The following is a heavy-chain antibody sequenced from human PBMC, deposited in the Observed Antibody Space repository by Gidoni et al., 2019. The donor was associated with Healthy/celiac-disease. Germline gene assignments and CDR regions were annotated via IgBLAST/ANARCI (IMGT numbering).Heavy chain of an antibody. CDR2: ISGSGGST. D-gene: IGHD3-22*01. CDR3: AKAWITMIVVVDDAFDI. CDR1: GFTFSSYA. Sequence: EVQLLESGGGLVQPGGSLRLSCAASGFTFSSYAISWVRQAPGKGLEWVSAISGSGGSTYYADSVKGRFTISRDNSKNTLYLQMNSLRAEDTAVYYCAKAWITMIVVVDDAFDIWGQGTMVTVSS. V-gene: IGHV3-23*01. J-gene: IGHJ3*02.